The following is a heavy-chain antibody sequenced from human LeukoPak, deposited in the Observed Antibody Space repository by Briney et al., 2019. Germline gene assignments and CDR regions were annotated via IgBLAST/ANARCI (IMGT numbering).Heavy chain of an antibody. J-gene: IGHJ4*02. CDR2: ISAYNGNT. CDR1: GYTFTGYY. CDR3: ARDSVDGSGTYYNDSPDY. V-gene: IGHV1-18*04. Sequence: ASVKVSCKASGYTFTGYYMHWVRQAPGQGLEWMAWISAYNGNTDYAQNLRGRVTMTTDTSTSTAYMELRSLRSDDTAVYYCARDSVDGSGTYYNDSPDYWGQGTPVTVSS. D-gene: IGHD3-10*01.